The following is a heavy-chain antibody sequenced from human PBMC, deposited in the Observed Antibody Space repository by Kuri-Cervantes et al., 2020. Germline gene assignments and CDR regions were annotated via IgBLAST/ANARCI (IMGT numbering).Heavy chain of an antibody. V-gene: IGHV4-59*01. CDR2: IYYSRST. J-gene: IGHJ5*02. CDR1: GGSISSYY. Sequence: SETLSLTCTVSGGSISSYYWSWIRQPPGKGLEWIGYIYYSRSTNYNPSLKSRVTISVDTSKNQFSLKLSSVTAADTAVYYCARLPVTYCSSSSCDGGWFDPWGQGTLVTVSS. CDR3: ARLPVTYCSSSSCDGGWFDP. D-gene: IGHD2-2*01.